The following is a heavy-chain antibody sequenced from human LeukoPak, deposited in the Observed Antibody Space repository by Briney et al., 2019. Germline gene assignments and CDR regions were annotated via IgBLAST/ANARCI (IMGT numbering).Heavy chain of an antibody. Sequence: GGSLRLSCAASGFTFSDYYMSWIRQAPGKGLEWVSYISSSGSTIYYADSVKGRFTISRDNAKNSLYLQMNSLRAEDTAVYYCARVQYYTNGVCRAGYYYGMDVWGQGTTVTVSS. CDR2: ISSSGSTI. CDR3: ARVQYYTNGVCRAGYYYGMDV. CDR1: GFTFSDYY. D-gene: IGHD2-8*01. V-gene: IGHV3-11*01. J-gene: IGHJ6*02.